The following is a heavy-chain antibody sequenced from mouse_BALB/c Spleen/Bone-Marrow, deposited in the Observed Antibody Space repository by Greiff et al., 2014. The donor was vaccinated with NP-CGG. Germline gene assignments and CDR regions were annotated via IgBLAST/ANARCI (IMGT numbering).Heavy chain of an antibody. Sequence: VQLQQSGPGLVAPSQSLSITCTVSGFSLTSYGVHWVRQPPGKGLEWLGVIWAGGSTNYNSALMSRLSISKDNSKSQVFLKRNSLQTDDTAMYYCARVSSTMITTVFAYWGQGTLGTVSA. CDR1: GFSLTSYG. CDR2: IWAGGST. J-gene: IGHJ3*01. CDR3: ARVSSTMITTVFAY. V-gene: IGHV2-9*02. D-gene: IGHD2-4*01.